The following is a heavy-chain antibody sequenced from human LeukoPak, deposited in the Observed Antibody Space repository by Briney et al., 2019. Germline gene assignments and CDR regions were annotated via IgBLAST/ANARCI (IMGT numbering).Heavy chain of an antibody. Sequence: GGSLRLSCAASGFTFSNAWMSWVRQAPGKGLEWVGRIKRKADGGTTDQAAPVKGRFTLVRDDSKNTLYQQMNSLKTEDTAVYHCTTDEWELHFVYWGQGTLVTVSS. J-gene: IGHJ4*02. CDR3: TTDEWELHFVY. CDR1: GFTFSNAW. V-gene: IGHV3-15*01. CDR2: IKRKADGGTT. D-gene: IGHD1-26*01.